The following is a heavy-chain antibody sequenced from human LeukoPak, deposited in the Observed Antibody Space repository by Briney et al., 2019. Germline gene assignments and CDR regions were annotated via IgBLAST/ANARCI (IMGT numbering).Heavy chain of an antibody. D-gene: IGHD4-17*01. CDR2: IYHSGST. J-gene: IGHJ4*02. Sequence: SETLSLTCAVSGGSISSGGYYWSWIRQPPGKGLEWIGYIYHSGSTYYNPSLKSRVTISVDRSKNQFSLKLSSVTAADTAVYYCARGSDYGDYLYYFDYWGQGTLVIVSS. CDR1: GGSISSGGYY. CDR3: ARGSDYGDYLYYFDY. V-gene: IGHV4-30-2*01.